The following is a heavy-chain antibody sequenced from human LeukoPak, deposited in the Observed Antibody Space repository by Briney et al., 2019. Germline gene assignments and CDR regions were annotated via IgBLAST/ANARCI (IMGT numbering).Heavy chain of an antibody. CDR3: ANLPIYSQWLSYDY. Sequence: PSETLSLTCTVSGGSISSSSYYWGWIRQPPGKGLEWIGSIYYSGSTYYNPSLKSRVTISVDTSKNQFSLKLSSVTAADTAVYYCANLPIYSQWLSYDYWGQGTLVTVSS. D-gene: IGHD6-19*01. J-gene: IGHJ4*02. CDR1: GGSISSSSYY. V-gene: IGHV4-39*07. CDR2: IYYSGST.